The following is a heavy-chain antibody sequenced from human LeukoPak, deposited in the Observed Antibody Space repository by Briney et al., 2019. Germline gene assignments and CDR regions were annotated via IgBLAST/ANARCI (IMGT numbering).Heavy chain of an antibody. V-gene: IGHV3-23*01. CDR3: TPTLVRGRVYGMDV. CDR2: TSASGGRT. CDR1: GFTFDSYD. Sequence: GGSLRLSCAASGFTFDSYDMSWVRQAPGKGLEWVSGTSASGGRTYYADSVKGRFTISRDNSKNTLYLQMNSLRAEDTAVYYCTPTLVRGRVYGMDVWGEGTTVTVSS. J-gene: IGHJ6*04. D-gene: IGHD3-10*01.